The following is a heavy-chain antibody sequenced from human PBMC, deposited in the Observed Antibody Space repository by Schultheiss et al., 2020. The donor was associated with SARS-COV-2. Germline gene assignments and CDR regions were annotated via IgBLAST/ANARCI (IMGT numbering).Heavy chain of an antibody. CDR3: ASYSGSFDY. CDR1: GGSFSGYY. J-gene: IGHJ4*02. CDR2: INHSGTT. Sequence: SQTLSLTCAVYGGSFSGYYWSWIRQPPGKGLEWIGEINHSGTTYYNPSLKSRVTISVDTSKNQFSLKLSSVTAADTAVYYCASYSGSFDYWGQGTLVTVSS. V-gene: IGHV4-34*01. D-gene: IGHD1-26*01.